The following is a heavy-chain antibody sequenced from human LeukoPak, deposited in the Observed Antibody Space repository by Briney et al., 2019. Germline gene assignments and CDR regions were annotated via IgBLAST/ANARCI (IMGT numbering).Heavy chain of an antibody. CDR3: AKELVWGSYRYYFDY. J-gene: IGHJ4*02. D-gene: IGHD3-16*02. CDR1: GFTFSSYG. V-gene: IGHV3-33*06. Sequence: GGSLRLSCAASGFTFSSYGMHWVRQAPGRGLEWVAVIWYDGSNKYYADSVKGRFTISRDNSKNTLYLQMNSLRAEDTAVYYCAKELVWGSYRYYFDYWGREPWSPSPQ. CDR2: IWYDGSNK.